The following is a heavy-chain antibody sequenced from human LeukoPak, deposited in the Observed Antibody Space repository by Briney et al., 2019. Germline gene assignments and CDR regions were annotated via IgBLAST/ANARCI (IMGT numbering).Heavy chain of an antibody. Sequence: PSETLSRTCAVYGGSFSGYYWSWIRQPPGKGLEWIGEINHSGSTNYNPSLKSRVTISVDTSKNQFSLKLTSVTAADTAVYYCARGVCSGGSCYSEWNYWGQGTLVTVSS. CDR1: GGSFSGYY. CDR3: ARGVCSGGSCYSEWNY. V-gene: IGHV4-34*01. CDR2: INHSGST. J-gene: IGHJ4*02. D-gene: IGHD2-15*01.